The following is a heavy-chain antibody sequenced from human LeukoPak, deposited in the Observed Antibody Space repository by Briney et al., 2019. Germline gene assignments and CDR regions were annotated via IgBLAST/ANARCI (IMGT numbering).Heavy chain of an antibody. V-gene: IGHV1-8*03. J-gene: IGHJ6*03. CDR2: MNPNSGNT. CDR3: ERAWGSSWYSFYYYYLDV. Sequence: GGSLRLSCAASGYTFTGYAMNWVRQAPGQGLEWMGWMNPNSGNTGYAQKFRGRVTITRTTSISTAYMELNSMRSADTDVYYCERAWGSSWYSFYYYYLDVWGKGTTVTVSS. D-gene: IGHD6-13*01. CDR1: GYTFTGYA.